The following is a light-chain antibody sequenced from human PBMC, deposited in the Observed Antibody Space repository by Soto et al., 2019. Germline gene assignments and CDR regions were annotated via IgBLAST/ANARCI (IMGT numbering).Light chain of an antibody. V-gene: IGLV2-8*01. CDR3: SSYAGSNNLVV. J-gene: IGLJ2*01. CDR2: EVS. Sequence: QSVLTQPPSASGSPGQSVTISCTGTSSDVGGYNYVSWYQQHPGKAPKLMIYEVSKRPSGVPDRLSGSKSGNTASLTVSGLQAEDEGDYYCSSYAGSNNLVVFGGGTKLTVL. CDR1: SSDVGGYNY.